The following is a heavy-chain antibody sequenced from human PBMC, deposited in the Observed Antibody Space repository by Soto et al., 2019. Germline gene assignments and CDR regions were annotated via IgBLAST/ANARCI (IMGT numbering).Heavy chain of an antibody. J-gene: IGHJ5*02. CDR2: IYWDDDK. D-gene: IGHD2-2*01. V-gene: IGHV2-5*02. CDR1: GFSLSTSGVG. Sequence: SGPTLVNPTQTLTLTCTFSGFSLSTSGVGVGWIRQPPGKALEWLALIYWDDDKRYSPSLKSRLTITKDTSKNQVVLTMTNMDPVDTATYYCAHRGSRYCSSTSCYYWFDPWGQGTLVTVSS. CDR3: AHRGSRYCSSTSCYYWFDP.